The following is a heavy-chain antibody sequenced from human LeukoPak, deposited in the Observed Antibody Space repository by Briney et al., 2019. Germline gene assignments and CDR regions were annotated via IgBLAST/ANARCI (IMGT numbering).Heavy chain of an antibody. CDR3: ARGDYDSSGYYYDF. CDR2: ISSSSKYI. CDR1: GFTFSSYT. V-gene: IGHV3-21*01. J-gene: IGHJ4*02. D-gene: IGHD3-22*01. Sequence: GGSLRLSCAASGFTFSSYTMNWVRQAAGKGLEWVSSISSSSKYIYYAESVKGRFTISRDNAKNSLYLQMNSLRAEDTAVYYCARGDYDSSGYYYDFWGQGILVTVSS.